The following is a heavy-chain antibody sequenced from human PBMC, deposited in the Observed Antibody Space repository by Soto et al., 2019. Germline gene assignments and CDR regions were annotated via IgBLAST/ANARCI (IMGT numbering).Heavy chain of an antibody. D-gene: IGHD2-21*02. J-gene: IGHJ4*02. CDR1: GGSISSGGYY. CDR3: ARDPGIIVVVTATPGGYFDY. Sequence: SETLSLTCTVSGGSISSGGYYWSWIRQHPGKGLEWIGYIYYSGSTYYNPSLKSRVTISVDTSKNQFSLKLSSVTAADTAVYYCARDPGIIVVVTATPGGYFDYWGQGTLVTVS. CDR2: IYYSGST. V-gene: IGHV4-31*03.